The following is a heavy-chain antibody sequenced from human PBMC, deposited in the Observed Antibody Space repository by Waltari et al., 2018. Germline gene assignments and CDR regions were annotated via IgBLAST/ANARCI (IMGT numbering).Heavy chain of an antibody. Sequence: EVQLVESGGGLVQPGGSLRLSCAASGFTVSSHYMSWVRQAPGKGLEWVSVIYSGGSTYYADSVKGRFTISRDNSKNTLYLQMNSLRAEDTAVYYCARARYDSGNWFDPWGQGTLVTVSS. CDR1: GFTVSSHY. J-gene: IGHJ5*02. CDR2: IYSGGST. CDR3: ARARYDSGNWFDP. V-gene: IGHV3-66*01. D-gene: IGHD3-22*01.